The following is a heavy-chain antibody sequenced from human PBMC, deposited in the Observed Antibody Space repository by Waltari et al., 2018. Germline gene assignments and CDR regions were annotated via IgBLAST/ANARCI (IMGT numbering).Heavy chain of an antibody. Sequence: QVQLQESGPGLVKPSETLSLTRTVPGGSVSSGTYYWSWIRPPPGKGLEWIAYVYYSGSTNYNPSLRSRVTISRDTSKNQFSLNLNSVTAADTAVYYCARGTVFGVIILAFDMWGQGTVVTVSS. CDR2: VYYSGST. CDR1: GGSVSSGTYY. J-gene: IGHJ3*02. V-gene: IGHV4-61*01. CDR3: ARGTVFGVIILAFDM. D-gene: IGHD3-3*01.